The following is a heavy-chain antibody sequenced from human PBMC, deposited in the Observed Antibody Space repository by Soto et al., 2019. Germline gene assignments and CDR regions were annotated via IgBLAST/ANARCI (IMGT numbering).Heavy chain of an antibody. V-gene: IGHV1-3*01. D-gene: IGHD5-12*01. CDR3: VHSGYDSHYYYGMDV. CDR1: GYTFTSYA. J-gene: IGHJ6*02. CDR2: INAGNGNT. Sequence: GASVKVSCKASGYTFTSYAMHWVRQAPGQRLEWMGWINAGNGNTKYSQKFQGRVTITRDTSASTAYMELSSLRSEDTAVYYCVHSGYDSHYYYGMDVWGQGTTVTVSS.